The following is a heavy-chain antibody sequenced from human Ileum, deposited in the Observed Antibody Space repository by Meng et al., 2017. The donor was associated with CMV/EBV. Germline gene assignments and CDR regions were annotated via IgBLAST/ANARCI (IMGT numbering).Heavy chain of an antibody. Sequence: CVVSGDSISNNKWWSWVRQAPGKGLEWIGEIFHSGSTNYNPSLKSRVATSIDKSKNQFSLRVTSVTAADTAVYYCARQGNNNNYWFDFWGQGTLVTVSS. CDR2: IFHSGST. J-gene: IGHJ5*01. CDR1: GDSISNNKW. CDR3: ARQGNNNNYWFDF. V-gene: IGHV4-4*02. D-gene: IGHD4-11*01.